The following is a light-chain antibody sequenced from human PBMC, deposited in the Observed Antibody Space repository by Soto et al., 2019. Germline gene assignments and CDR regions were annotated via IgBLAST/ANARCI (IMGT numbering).Light chain of an antibody. CDR2: AAF. Sequence: DIQMTQSPPSLSASVGDRVTITCRASQDISNSLTWFQQKPGKAPKSLISAAFSLQSGVPSKFSGSVSGTDFPLTINSLQPEDLATYYCQQYKDYPWTFGQGTKVEIK. J-gene: IGKJ1*01. CDR3: QQYKDYPWT. V-gene: IGKV1-16*02. CDR1: QDISNS.